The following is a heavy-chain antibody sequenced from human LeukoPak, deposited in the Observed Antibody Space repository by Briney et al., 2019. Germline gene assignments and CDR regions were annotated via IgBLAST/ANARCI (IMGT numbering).Heavy chain of an antibody. V-gene: IGHV1-18*01. CDR3: AKVLYNWNDHPDDY. CDR1: GYTFTSYG. D-gene: IGHD1-1*01. CDR2: ISTYNGNT. J-gene: IGHJ4*02. Sequence: ASVTVSCKASGYTFTSYGVSWVRRAPGQGLEWMGWISTYNGNTNYAQKFQGRVTMTTDTSTNTAYMELRSLRSDDTAVYYCAKVLYNWNDHPDDYWGQGTLVTVSS.